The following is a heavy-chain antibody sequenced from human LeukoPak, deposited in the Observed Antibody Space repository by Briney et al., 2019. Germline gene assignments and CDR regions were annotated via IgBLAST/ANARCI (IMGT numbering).Heavy chain of an antibody. J-gene: IGHJ4*02. CDR2: ISYDGSNK. CDR3: AKDAFTGTFDY. CDR1: GITFSSYG. D-gene: IGHD1-1*01. Sequence: GGSLRLSCAASGITFSSYGMHWVRQAPGKGLEWVAVISYDGSNKYYADSVKGRFTISRDNSKNTLYLQMNSLRAEDTAVYYCAKDAFTGTFDYWGQGTLVTVSS. V-gene: IGHV3-30*18.